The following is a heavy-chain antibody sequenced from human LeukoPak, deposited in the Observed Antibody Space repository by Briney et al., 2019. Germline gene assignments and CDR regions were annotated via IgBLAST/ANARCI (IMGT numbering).Heavy chain of an antibody. CDR2: ISDSGGST. V-gene: IGHV3-23*01. D-gene: IGHD1/OR15-1a*01. CDR3: ARWNNLGY. Sequence: GGSLRPSCAASGFTFSSDAMSWVRQAPGKGLEWVSAISDSGGSTHYADFVKGRSTISRDNSKNTLYLQMNSLRAEDTAVYYCARWNNLGYWGQGTLVTVSS. J-gene: IGHJ4*02. CDR1: GFTFSSDA.